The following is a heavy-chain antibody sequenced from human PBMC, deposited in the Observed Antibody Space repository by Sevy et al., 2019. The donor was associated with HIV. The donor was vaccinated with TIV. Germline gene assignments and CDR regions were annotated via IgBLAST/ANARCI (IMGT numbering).Heavy chain of an antibody. V-gene: IGHV4-39*01. CDR2: VYFTGST. CDR1: GGSISSSTYY. CDR3: ARLGGLRFFDWSSLNYFDY. Sequence: SETLSLTCSVSGGSISSSTYYWGWIRQPPGRGLEWIGSVYFTGSTYYNPSLKSRVTISVDTSKNEFSLKVNSVTAADTVVYYCARLGGLRFFDWSSLNYFDYWGQGTLVTVSS. D-gene: IGHD3-9*01. J-gene: IGHJ4*02.